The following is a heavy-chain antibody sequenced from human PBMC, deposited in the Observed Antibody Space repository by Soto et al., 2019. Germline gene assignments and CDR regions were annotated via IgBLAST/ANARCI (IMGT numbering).Heavy chain of an antibody. J-gene: IGHJ4*01. CDR2: IYYDGSNR. V-gene: IGHV3-33*01. CDR3: ARAFCTNGVCYYFFDS. CDR1: GFTFGTYA. Sequence: GGSLILSCAASGFTFGTYAMHWVRQAPGKGLEWVAVIYYDGSNRYYGDAVKGRFTISRDNSKSTLYLQMSSLRAEDTAVYYCARAFCTNGVCYYFFDSWGHGTLVTVSS. D-gene: IGHD2-8*01.